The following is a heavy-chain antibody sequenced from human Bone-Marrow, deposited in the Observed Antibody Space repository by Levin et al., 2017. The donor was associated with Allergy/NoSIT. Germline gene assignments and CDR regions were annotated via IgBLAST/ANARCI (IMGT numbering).Heavy chain of an antibody. CDR3: AKAVAGPNYYYGMDV. CDR2: ISGSGGST. J-gene: IGHJ6*02. D-gene: IGHD6-19*01. CDR1: GFTFSSYA. Sequence: GGSLRLSCAASGFTFSSYAMSWVRQAPGKGLEWVSAISGSGGSTYYADSVKGRFTISRDNSKNTLYLQMNSLRAEDTAVYYCAKAVAGPNYYYGMDVWGQGTTVTVSS. V-gene: IGHV3-23*01.